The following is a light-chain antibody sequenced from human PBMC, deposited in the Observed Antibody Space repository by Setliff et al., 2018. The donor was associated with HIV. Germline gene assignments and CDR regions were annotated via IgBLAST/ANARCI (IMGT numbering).Light chain of an antibody. CDR3: CSYASSGSLV. CDR1: SSDVGSYNF. J-gene: IGLJ1*01. V-gene: IGLV2-23*02. CDR2: EVS. Sequence: QSVLTQPASVSGSPGQSITISCTGTSSDVGSYNFVSWYQQHPGKAPKLILYEVSKWPSGVSNHFSGSKSGNTASLTISGLQTEGEAEYYCCSYASSGSLVFGTGTKATVL.